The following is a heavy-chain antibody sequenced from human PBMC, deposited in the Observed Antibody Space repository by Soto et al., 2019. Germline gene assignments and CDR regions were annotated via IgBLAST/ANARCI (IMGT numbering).Heavy chain of an antibody. CDR2: IRYDGSNE. V-gene: IGHV3-33*01. Sequence: QVQLVESGGGVAQPGRSLRLSCAASGFTFSSYGMHWVRQAPGKGLEWVAIIRYDGSNEKYGDSVRGRFTISRDNSKNTLYLEMNSLRAEDTAVYYCARGNGSGSYLIDYWGQGTLVTVSS. CDR3: ARGNGSGSYLIDY. D-gene: IGHD3-10*01. J-gene: IGHJ4*02. CDR1: GFTFSSYG.